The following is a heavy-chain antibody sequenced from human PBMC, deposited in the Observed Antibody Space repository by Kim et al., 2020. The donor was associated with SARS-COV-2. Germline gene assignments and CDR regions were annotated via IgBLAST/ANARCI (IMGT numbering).Heavy chain of an antibody. Sequence: NPNLKSRVSISVDKSKNQFSLNLSSVTAADTAIYYCARTTSGWSRGWFDPWGQGTLVTVSS. J-gene: IGHJ5*02. V-gene: IGHV4-4*02. D-gene: IGHD6-19*01. CDR3: ARTTSGWSRGWFDP.